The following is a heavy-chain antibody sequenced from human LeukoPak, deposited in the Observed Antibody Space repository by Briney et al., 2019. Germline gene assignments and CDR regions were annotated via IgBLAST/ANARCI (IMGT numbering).Heavy chain of an antibody. V-gene: IGHV4-59*01. CDR3: TIYSNWFDP. D-gene: IGHD2-15*01. CDR1: GGSSSSYY. J-gene: IGHJ5*02. Sequence: PSETLSLTCTVSGGSSSSYYWSWIRQPPGKGLEWIGYIYYSGSTNYNPSLKSRVTISVDRSKNQFSLKLTSVTAADTAVYYCTIYSNWFDPWGQGTLVTVYS. CDR2: IYYSGST.